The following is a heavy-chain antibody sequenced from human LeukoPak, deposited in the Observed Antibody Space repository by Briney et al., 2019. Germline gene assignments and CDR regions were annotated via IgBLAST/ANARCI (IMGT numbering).Heavy chain of an antibody. CDR2: ISWNSGSI. Sequence: GGSLRLSCAASGFTFDDYAMHWVRQAPGKGLEWVSGISWNSGSIGYADSVKGRFTISRDNAKNTLYLQMNSLRAEDTAVYYCARGVVLVRGAFDIWGQGTMVTVSS. J-gene: IGHJ3*02. CDR1: GFTFDDYA. CDR3: ARGVVLVRGAFDI. V-gene: IGHV3-9*01. D-gene: IGHD2-8*02.